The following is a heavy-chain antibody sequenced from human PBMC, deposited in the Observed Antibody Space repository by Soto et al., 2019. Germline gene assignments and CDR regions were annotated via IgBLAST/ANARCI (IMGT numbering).Heavy chain of an antibody. CDR2: ISYDGISK. CDR3: AKDGYLDTYYFDY. D-gene: IGHD3-9*01. Sequence: SCAASGFTFSSYAMHWVRQAPGKGLEWVAVISYDGISKHYADSVKGRFSISRDDSENTLYVQMNSLRAEDTAVYYCAKDGYLDTYYFDYWGQGTLVTVSS. CDR1: GFTFSSYA. V-gene: IGHV3-30-3*01. J-gene: IGHJ4*02.